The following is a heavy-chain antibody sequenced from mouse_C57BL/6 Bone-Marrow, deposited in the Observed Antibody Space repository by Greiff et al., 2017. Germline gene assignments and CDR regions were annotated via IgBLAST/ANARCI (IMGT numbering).Heavy chain of an antibody. CDR1: GYTFTDYY. CDR2: IYPGSGNT. V-gene: IGHV1-76*01. CDR3: AHYYGSSGDY. Sequence: QVQLQQSGAELVRPGASVKLSCKASGYTFTDYYINWVKQRPGQGLEWIARIYPGSGNTYYNEKFKGKATLTAEKSSSTAYMHLSSLTSEDSAVYFCAHYYGSSGDYWGQGTSVTVSS. J-gene: IGHJ4*01. D-gene: IGHD1-1*01.